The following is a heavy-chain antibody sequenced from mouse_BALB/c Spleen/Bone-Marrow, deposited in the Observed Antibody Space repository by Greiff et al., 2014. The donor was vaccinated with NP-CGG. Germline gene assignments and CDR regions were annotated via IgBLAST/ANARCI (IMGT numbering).Heavy chain of an antibody. Sequence: VQLKESGAELVKPGASVKLSCTASGFNIKDTYMHWVKQRPEQGLEWIGRIDPAKVNTKYDPKFQGKATITADTSSNTAYLQLSSLTSEDTAVYYRASSAYSWGQGTLVTVSA. CDR1: GFNIKDTY. D-gene: IGHD2-10*01. J-gene: IGHJ3*01. CDR2: IDPAKVNT. V-gene: IGHV14-3*02. CDR3: ASSAYS.